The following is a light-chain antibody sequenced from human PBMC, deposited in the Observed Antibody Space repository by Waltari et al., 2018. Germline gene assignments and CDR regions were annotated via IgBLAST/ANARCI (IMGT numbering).Light chain of an antibody. CDR3: MQALQTPLT. V-gene: IGKV2-28*01. Sequence: DIVMTQSPLSLPVTPGEPASISCRSSQSLLHNNGYNYLDWYLQKPGPSPQLLIYLGYNRDSGVPGRFSGSGSGTDFTLKISRVEAEDVGVYYCMQALQTPLTFGGGTKVEIK. CDR2: LGY. J-gene: IGKJ4*01. CDR1: QSLLHNNGYNY.